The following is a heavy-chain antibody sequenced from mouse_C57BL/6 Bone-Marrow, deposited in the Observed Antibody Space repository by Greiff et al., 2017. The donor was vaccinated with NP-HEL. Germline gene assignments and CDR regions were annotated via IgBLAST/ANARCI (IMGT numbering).Heavy chain of an antibody. CDR2: ISSGGDYI. CDR1: GFTFSSYA. V-gene: IGHV5-9-1*02. J-gene: IGHJ1*03. D-gene: IGHD2-3*01. CDR3: TRDSDGYYAYWYFDV. Sequence: EVMLVESGEGLVKPGGSLKLSCAASGFTFSSYAMSWVRQTPEKRLEWVAYISSGGDYIYYADTVKGRFTISRDNARNTLYLQMSSLKSEDTAMYYCTRDSDGYYAYWYFDVWGTGTTVTVSS.